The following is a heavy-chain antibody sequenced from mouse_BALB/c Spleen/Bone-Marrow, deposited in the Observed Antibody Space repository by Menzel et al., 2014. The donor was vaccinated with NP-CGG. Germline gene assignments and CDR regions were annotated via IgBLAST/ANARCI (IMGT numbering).Heavy chain of an antibody. CDR1: GYTFTDYA. V-gene: IGHV1S137*01. CDR3: ARDAMDY. CDR2: ISTYYGDA. Sequence: LQESGAELVRPGVSVKISCKGSGYTFTDYAMHWVKQSHAKSLEWIGVISTYYGDASYNQKFKGKATMTVDKSSSTAYMELARLTSEDSAIYYCARDAMDYWGQGTSVTGSS. J-gene: IGHJ4*01.